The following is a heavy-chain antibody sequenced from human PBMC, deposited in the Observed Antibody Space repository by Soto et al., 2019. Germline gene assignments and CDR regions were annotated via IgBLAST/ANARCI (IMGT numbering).Heavy chain of an antibody. D-gene: IGHD3-22*01. CDR2: IYNIEST. J-gene: IGHJ4*02. Sequence: QVQLQESGPGLVKPSQTLSLTCTVSGGSISSGGYYWSWIRQHPGKGLEWIGYIYNIESTYYNPSLQSRVTISADTSQNQFSLKLRSVTAADTAVYYCAASGWDDSSVYYYHFDYWGQGTLVTVSS. V-gene: IGHV4-31*03. CDR1: GGSISSGGYY. CDR3: AASGWDDSSVYYYHFDY.